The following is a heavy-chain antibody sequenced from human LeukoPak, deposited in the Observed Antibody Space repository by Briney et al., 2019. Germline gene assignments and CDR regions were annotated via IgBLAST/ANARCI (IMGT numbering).Heavy chain of an antibody. J-gene: IGHJ4*02. CDR3: ARDYYDTTGFGDY. Sequence: PGGSLRLSCEASGFTFSSYGMHWVRQAPGKGLEWVALIWHDGSNRYHADSVKGRFTISRDNSKNTVYLQMNSLRHEDTALYYCARDYYDTTGFGDYWGQGTLVTVSS. CDR2: IWHDGSNR. CDR1: GFTFSSYG. V-gene: IGHV3-33*01. D-gene: IGHD3-22*01.